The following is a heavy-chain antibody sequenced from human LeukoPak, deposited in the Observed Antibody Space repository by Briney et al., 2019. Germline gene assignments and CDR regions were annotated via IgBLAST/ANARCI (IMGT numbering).Heavy chain of an antibody. Sequence: GGSLRLSCAASGFTFSSYAMSWVRQTPGKGLEWVSTISGSGRSTYYADSVKDRFTISRDNSKNTLYLQMNSLRAEDTAVYYCAKREPDYYYFYLDVWGKWTAVTVSS. V-gene: IGHV3-23*01. D-gene: IGHD1-14*01. J-gene: IGHJ6*03. CDR2: ISGSGRST. CDR1: GFTFSSYA. CDR3: AKREPDYYYFYLDV.